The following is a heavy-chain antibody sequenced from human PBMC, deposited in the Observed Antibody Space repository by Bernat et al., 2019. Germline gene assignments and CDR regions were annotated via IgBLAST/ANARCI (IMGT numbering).Heavy chain of an antibody. CDR1: GFTFSSHE. D-gene: IGHD3-10*01. CDR2: INTNGRTT. Sequence: EVQLVESGGGLVQPGGSLRLSCAASGFTFSSHEMNWVRQAPGKGLEYISYINTNGRTTIYADAMKGRFTVSRDNAKNSLYLQIDSLRAEDTAVYYCARDGYFGSGSLAHPFEIWGRGTMVTVSS. V-gene: IGHV3-48*03. CDR3: ARDGYFGSGSLAHPFEI. J-gene: IGHJ3*02.